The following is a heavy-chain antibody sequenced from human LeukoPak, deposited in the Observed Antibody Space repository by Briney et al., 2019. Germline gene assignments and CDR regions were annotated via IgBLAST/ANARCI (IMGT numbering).Heavy chain of an antibody. CDR2: IYYSGDT. V-gene: IGHV4-59*11. CDR3: ARASGNSGWYQFDY. J-gene: IGHJ4*02. D-gene: IGHD6-19*01. Sequence: TSETLSLTCTVSRDSINNHYWSWIRQSPGRGLEWIGYIYYSGDTKYNPSLEGRVTISVDTSKNQLSLKVRSVTAADTAMYYCARASGNSGWYQFDYWDQGTLVTVSS. CDR1: RDSINNHY.